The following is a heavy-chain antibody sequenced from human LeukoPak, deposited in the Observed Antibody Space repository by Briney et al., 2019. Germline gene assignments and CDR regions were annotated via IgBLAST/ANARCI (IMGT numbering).Heavy chain of an antibody. CDR2: MKEDGSEK. J-gene: IGHJ4*02. CDR3: ARGPNYGSRSDYFDY. Sequence: GGSLRLSCAASGFTLSDYWMNWVRQAPGKGLEWVANMKEDGSEKYCVDCVKGRFTISRDNAKNSLYLQMNSLRVEDTAVYYCARGPNYGSRSDYFDYWGQGTLVTVSS. V-gene: IGHV3-7*03. CDR1: GFTLSDYW. D-gene: IGHD3-10*01.